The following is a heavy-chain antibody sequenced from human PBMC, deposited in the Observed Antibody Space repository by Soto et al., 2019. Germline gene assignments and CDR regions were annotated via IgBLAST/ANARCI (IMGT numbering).Heavy chain of an antibody. D-gene: IGHD3-10*01. V-gene: IGHV1-69*01. CDR1: GGTFSSYA. Sequence: QVQLVQSGAEVKKPGSSVKVSCKASGGTFSSYAFSWVRQAPGQRLEWMGGILPVFGTTNYAQRFQDRLTITADESTGTAYTDRSSLRSDDTAVYYCFLGRTTLGGGVLDFWGQGTLVTVSS. CDR2: ILPVFGTT. CDR3: FLGRTTLGGGVLDF. J-gene: IGHJ4*02.